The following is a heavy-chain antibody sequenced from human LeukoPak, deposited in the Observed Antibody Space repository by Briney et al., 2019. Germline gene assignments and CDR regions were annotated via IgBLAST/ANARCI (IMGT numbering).Heavy chain of an antibody. CDR2: ISSSGSTI. CDR3: AREGNTDYGDYFYRGYSYYYYMDV. J-gene: IGHJ6*03. CDR1: GFTFSSYE. D-gene: IGHD4-17*01. V-gene: IGHV3-48*03. Sequence: PGGSLRLSCAASGFTFSSYEMNWVRQAPGKGLEWVSYISSSGSTIYYADSVKGRFTISRDNAKNSLYLQMNSLRAEDTAVYYCAREGNTDYGDYFYRGYSYYYYMDVWGKGTTVIISS.